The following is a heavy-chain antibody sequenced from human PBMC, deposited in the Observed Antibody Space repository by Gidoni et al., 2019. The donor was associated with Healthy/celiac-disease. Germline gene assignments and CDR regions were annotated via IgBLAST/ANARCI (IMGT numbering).Heavy chain of an antibody. J-gene: IGHJ4*02. CDR1: VFTFSCYS. Sequence: EVQLVESGGGLVKPGGSMRLSCPASVFTFSCYSMNGVRQAPGKGLEWVSSISSRSSYIYYADSVKGRFTISRDNAKNSLYLQMNSLSAEDTAVYYCARDFWSGYYTDYWGQGTLVTVSS. CDR2: ISSRSSYI. V-gene: IGHV3-21*01. CDR3: ARDFWSGYYTDY. D-gene: IGHD3-3*01.